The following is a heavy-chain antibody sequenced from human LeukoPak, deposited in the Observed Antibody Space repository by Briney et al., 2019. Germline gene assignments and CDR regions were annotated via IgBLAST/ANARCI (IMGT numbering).Heavy chain of an antibody. CDR1: GYTFTGYY. CDR3: ARDNLYDSSNGWASSLSYYFDY. Sequence: GASVKVSCKASGYTFTGYYMHWVRQAPGQGLEWMGWINPNSGGTNYAQKFQGRVTMTRDTSISTAYMELSRLRSDDTAVYYCARDNLYDSSNGWASSLSYYFDYWGQGTLVTVSS. D-gene: IGHD3-22*01. V-gene: IGHV1-2*02. CDR2: INPNSGGT. J-gene: IGHJ4*02.